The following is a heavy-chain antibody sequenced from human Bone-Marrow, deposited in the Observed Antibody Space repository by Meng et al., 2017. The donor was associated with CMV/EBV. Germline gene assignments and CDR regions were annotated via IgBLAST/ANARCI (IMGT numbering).Heavy chain of an antibody. V-gene: IGHV3-43D*03. CDR3: ARGGATFYYHYGMDV. J-gene: IGHJ6*01. CDR2: INWYGDRT. Sequence: GGSLRLSCAASGFTFDDYAMHWVRQAPGKGLEWVSLINWYGDRTYYADSVKGRFTISRDNSKNSLYLQMNSLRGEDTAFYYCARGGATFYYHYGMDVWGQGTTVTGSS. CDR1: GFTFDDYA. D-gene: IGHD1-26*01.